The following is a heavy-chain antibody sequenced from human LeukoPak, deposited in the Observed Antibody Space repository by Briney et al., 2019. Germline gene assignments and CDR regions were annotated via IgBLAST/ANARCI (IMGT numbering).Heavy chain of an antibody. J-gene: IGHJ6*03. Sequence: GGSLRLSCAASGFTFSDYYMSWIRQAPGKGLEWVSYISSSGSTIYYADSVKGRFTISRDNAKNSLYLQINSLRAEDTAVYYCARDPRTMVRGVIIHYYYYYMDVWGKGTTVTISS. CDR1: GFTFSDYY. CDR3: ARDPRTMVRGVIIHYYYYYMDV. CDR2: ISSSGSTI. D-gene: IGHD3-10*01. V-gene: IGHV3-11*01.